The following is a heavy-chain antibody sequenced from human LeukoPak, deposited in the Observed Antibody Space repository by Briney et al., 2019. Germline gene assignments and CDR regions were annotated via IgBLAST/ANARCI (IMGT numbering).Heavy chain of an antibody. CDR1: GFTFSSYA. CDR3: ARDLTGSSSWPYYFEY. Sequence: GGSLRLSCAASGFTFSSYAMHWVRQAPGKGLEWVAVISYDGSNKYYADSVKGRFTISRDNSKNTLYLQMNSLRAEDTAVYYCARDLTGSSSWPYYFEYWGQGNLVTGSS. CDR2: ISYDGSNK. V-gene: IGHV3-30-3*01. D-gene: IGHD6-13*01. J-gene: IGHJ4*02.